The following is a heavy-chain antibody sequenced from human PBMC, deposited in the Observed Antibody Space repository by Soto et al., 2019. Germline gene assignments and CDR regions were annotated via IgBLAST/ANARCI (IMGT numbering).Heavy chain of an antibody. CDR1: GGSFSCYY. V-gene: IGHV4-34*01. CDR2: INHSGST. CDR3: YCYGSSDNFDY. Sequence: SETLSLTCAVNGGSFSCYYWTWIRQPPEKGLEWIGEINHSGSTTYNPSLKSRVTMSVDTSKNQFSLRLSSVTAADTAVYYCYCYGSSDNFDYWGPGTLVTVSS. D-gene: IGHD3-22*01. J-gene: IGHJ4*02.